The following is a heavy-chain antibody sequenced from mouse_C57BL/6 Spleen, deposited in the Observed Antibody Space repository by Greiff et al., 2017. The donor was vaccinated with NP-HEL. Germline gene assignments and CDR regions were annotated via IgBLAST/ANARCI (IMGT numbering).Heavy chain of an antibody. CDR2: ISYDGSN. CDR3: ARGDDYGWFAY. CDR1: GYSITSGYY. J-gene: IGHJ3*01. D-gene: IGHD2-4*01. V-gene: IGHV3-6*01. Sequence: EVQLVESGPGLVKPSQSLSLTCSVTGYSITSGYYWNWIRQFPGNKLEWMGYISYDGSNNYNPSLKNRISITRDTSKNQFFLKLNSVTTEDTATYYCARGDDYGWFAYWGQGTLVTASA.